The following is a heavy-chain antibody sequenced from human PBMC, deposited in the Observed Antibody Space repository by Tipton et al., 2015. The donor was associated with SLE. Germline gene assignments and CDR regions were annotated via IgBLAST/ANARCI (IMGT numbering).Heavy chain of an antibody. Sequence: TLSLTCTVSGVSFSTDSYFWTWIRQPPGKGLEWIGYISYSGSTNYNPSLKSRLTISVDTSKNQFSLRLNSVTAADTAVYYCARDPNFGDPGTFDYWGQGTLVTVSS. J-gene: IGHJ4*02. CDR1: GVSFSTDSYF. CDR2: ISYSGST. D-gene: IGHD4-17*01. CDR3: ARDPNFGDPGTFDY. V-gene: IGHV4-61*01.